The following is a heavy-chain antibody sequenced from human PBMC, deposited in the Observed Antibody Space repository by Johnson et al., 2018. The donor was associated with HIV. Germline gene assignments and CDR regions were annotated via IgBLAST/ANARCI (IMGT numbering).Heavy chain of an antibody. V-gene: IGHV3-33*08. CDR3: ARMTTTVSHHDAFDI. CDR2: IRYDGTNK. CDR1: GFTVSSNY. J-gene: IGHJ3*02. Sequence: QVQLVESGGGLVQPGGSLRLSCAASGFTVSSNYMSWVRQAPGKGLEWVAFIRYDGTNKYYADSVKGRFTISRDNSKSTLYLQMNSLRAEDSAVYYCARMTTTVSHHDAFDIWGQGTMVTVSS. D-gene: IGHD4-17*01.